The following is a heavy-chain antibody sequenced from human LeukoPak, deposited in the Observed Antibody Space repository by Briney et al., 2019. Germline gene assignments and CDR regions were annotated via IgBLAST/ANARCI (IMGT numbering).Heavy chain of an antibody. CDR3: ARSVAIKDYGMDV. CDR2: IYYSGST. D-gene: IGHD4-23*01. J-gene: IGHJ6*02. V-gene: IGHV4-31*03. Sequence: SQTLSLTCTVSGGSISSGGYYWRWIRQHPGKGLEWIGYIYYSGSTHYNPSLKSRVTISVDTSKNQFSLKLSSVTAADTAVYYCARSVAIKDYGMDVWGQGTTVTVSS. CDR1: GGSISSGGYY.